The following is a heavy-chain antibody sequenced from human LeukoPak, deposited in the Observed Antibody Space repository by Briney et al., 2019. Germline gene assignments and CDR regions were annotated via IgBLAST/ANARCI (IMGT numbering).Heavy chain of an antibody. CDR3: ARDKYYDRYFDS. CDR1: GFTFNSNW. D-gene: IGHD3-22*01. Sequence: PGGSLRLSCVGSGFTFNSNWMSWVSQAPGKGLEWLANMKQDGSKKFYVDSVKGRFTTSRDNAKNSVSLQMNSLRVEDTAVYYCARDKYYDRYFDSWGQGTLVTVSS. CDR2: MKQDGSKK. V-gene: IGHV3-7*01. J-gene: IGHJ4*02.